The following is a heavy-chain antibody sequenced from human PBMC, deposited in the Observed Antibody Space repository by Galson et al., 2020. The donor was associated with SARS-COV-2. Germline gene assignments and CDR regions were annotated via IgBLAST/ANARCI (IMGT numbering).Heavy chain of an antibody. CDR1: GFSLSTSEMG. V-gene: IGHV2-5*02. CDR3: AHNRRRRSWSNFEY. CDR2: IYWDDDK. Sequence: SGPTLVKPTQTLTLTCTFSGFSLSTSEMGLGWIRQPPAKALEWLAPIYWDDDKYYSPSLKSSLTNVKDTSKNQVVLTMTNMDPVDTATSYCAHNRRRRSWSNFEYWGQVALVVVSS. D-gene: IGHD2-8*02. J-gene: IGHJ4*02.